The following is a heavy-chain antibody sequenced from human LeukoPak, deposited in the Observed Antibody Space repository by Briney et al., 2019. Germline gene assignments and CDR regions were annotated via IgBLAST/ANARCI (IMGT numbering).Heavy chain of an antibody. Sequence: GGSLGLSCAASGFTFSSYAMSWVRQAPGKGLEWVSAISGSGGSTYYADSVKGRFTISRDNSKNTLYLQMNSLRAEDTAVYYCAKFGLTGSTGDYYYYGMDVWGQGTTVTVSS. J-gene: IGHJ6*02. CDR3: AKFGLTGSTGDYYYYGMDV. V-gene: IGHV3-23*01. D-gene: IGHD2-8*02. CDR1: GFTFSSYA. CDR2: ISGSGGST.